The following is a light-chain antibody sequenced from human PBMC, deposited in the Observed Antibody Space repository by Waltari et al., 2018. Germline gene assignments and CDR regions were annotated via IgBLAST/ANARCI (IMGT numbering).Light chain of an antibody. CDR1: PSISSW. Sequence: DIQMTQSPPTLSASVGESVTITCRASPSISSWLAWYQQKPGKAPKLLIYKASSLKSGVPARFSGSGSGTEFTLTISSLQPEDFATYYCQQYNSYSGYTFGQGTKLEIK. CDR3: QQYNSYSGYT. V-gene: IGKV1-5*03. J-gene: IGKJ2*01. CDR2: KAS.